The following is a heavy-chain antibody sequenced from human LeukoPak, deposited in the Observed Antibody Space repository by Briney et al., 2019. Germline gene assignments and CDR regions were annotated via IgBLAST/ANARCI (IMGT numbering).Heavy chain of an antibody. CDR2: INHSGST. J-gene: IGHJ6*02. D-gene: IGHD2-2*01. Sequence: SETLSLTCAVYGGSFSGYYWSWIRQPPGKGLEWIGEINHSGSTNYNPSPKSRVTISVDTSKNQFSLKLSSVTAADTAVYYCARLVGSTSRHYYYYGMDVWGQGTTVTVSS. CDR1: GGSFSGYY. V-gene: IGHV4-34*01. CDR3: ARLVGSTSRHYYYYGMDV.